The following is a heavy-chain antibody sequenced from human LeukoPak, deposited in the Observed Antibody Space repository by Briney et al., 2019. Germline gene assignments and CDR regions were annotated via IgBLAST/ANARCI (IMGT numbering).Heavy chain of an antibody. CDR2: IYYSGST. Sequence: SETLSLTCTVSGGSISSSSYDWGWIRQPPGKGLDWLGSIYYSGSTYYNPSLKSRVTISVDTSKNQFSLKLSSVTAADTAVYYCARRYDFWSGRTKYYYGMDVWGQGTTVTVSS. J-gene: IGHJ6*02. V-gene: IGHV4-39*01. CDR3: ARRYDFWSGRTKYYYGMDV. CDR1: GGSISSSSYD. D-gene: IGHD3-3*01.